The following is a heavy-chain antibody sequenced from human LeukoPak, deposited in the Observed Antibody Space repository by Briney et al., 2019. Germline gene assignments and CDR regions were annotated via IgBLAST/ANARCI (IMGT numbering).Heavy chain of an antibody. CDR1: GTSISSYH. J-gene: IGHJ6*02. Sequence: SETLSLTCSVSGTSISSYHWSWIRQPPGKGLEWIGDIHYSGSTNYNPSLKSRVTISVDTSKNQFSLKLSSVTAADTAVYYCASGNYPYYYGMDVWGQGTTVTVSS. V-gene: IGHV4-59*01. CDR3: ASGNYPYYYGMDV. CDR2: IHYSGST. D-gene: IGHD4-11*01.